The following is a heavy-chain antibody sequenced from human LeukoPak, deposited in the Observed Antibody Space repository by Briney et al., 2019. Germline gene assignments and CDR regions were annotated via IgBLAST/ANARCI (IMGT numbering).Heavy chain of an antibody. Sequence: ASVKVSCKASGYTFTGYYMHWVRQAPGRGLEWMGRINPNSGGTNYAQKFQGRVTMTRDTSISTAYMELSRLRSDDTAVYYCARHRITMIVENEWGQGTLVTVSS. J-gene: IGHJ4*02. D-gene: IGHD3-22*01. V-gene: IGHV1-2*06. CDR3: ARHRITMIVENE. CDR2: INPNSGGT. CDR1: GYTFTGYY.